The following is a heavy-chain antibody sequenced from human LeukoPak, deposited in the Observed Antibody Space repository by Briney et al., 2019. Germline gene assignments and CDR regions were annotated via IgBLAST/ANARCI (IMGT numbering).Heavy chain of an antibody. CDR1: GGSFSGYY. J-gene: IGHJ3*02. CDR2: IYYSGST. Sequence: SETPSLTCAVYGGSFSGYYWSWIRQPPGKGLEWIGYIYYSGSTNYNPSLKSRVTISVDTSKNQFSLKLSSVTAADTAVYYCARDGIAAAPDAFDIWGQGTMVTVSS. V-gene: IGHV4-59*01. D-gene: IGHD6-13*01. CDR3: ARDGIAAAPDAFDI.